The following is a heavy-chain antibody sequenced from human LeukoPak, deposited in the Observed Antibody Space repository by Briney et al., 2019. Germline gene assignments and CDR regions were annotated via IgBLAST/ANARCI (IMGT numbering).Heavy chain of an antibody. CDR1: GFSFSSYW. Sequence: GGSLRLSCEASGFSFSSYWMTWVRQAPGKGLEWVANIKQDGSGKYYVDSVKGRFTISRDNSKNTLYLQMNSLRAEDTAVYYCAKGDKRITMIVVVTHDAFDIWGQGTMVTVSS. CDR2: IKQDGSGK. J-gene: IGHJ3*02. V-gene: IGHV3-7*03. D-gene: IGHD3-22*01. CDR3: AKGDKRITMIVVVTHDAFDI.